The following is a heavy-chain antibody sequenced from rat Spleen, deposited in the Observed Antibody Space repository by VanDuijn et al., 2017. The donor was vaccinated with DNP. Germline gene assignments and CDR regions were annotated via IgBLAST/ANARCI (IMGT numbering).Heavy chain of an antibody. CDR1: GFTFSNYD. V-gene: IGHV5-7*01. J-gene: IGHJ3*01. Sequence: EVQLVESGGGLVQPGRSMKLSCAASGFTFSNYDMAWVRQAPKKGLEWVATINYDGNITFYRDSVEGRFTISRDNAKSTLYLQMDSLRSQDTATYYCSTGSYAGFAYWGQGTLVTVSS. CDR2: INYDGNIT. CDR3: STGSYAGFAY. D-gene: IGHD1-7*01.